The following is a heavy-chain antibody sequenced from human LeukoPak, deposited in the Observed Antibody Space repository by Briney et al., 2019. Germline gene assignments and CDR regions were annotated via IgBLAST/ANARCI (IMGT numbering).Heavy chain of an antibody. Sequence: NPGESLKISCKGSGYNFASFWIGWVRQMPGKGLEWMGIIYPGDSDTRYSPSFQGHVTISADRSISTAYLQWSGLKASGTAMYYCARHPDCTRTSCYVDYYGMDVWGQGTTVTVSS. CDR1: GYNFASFW. V-gene: IGHV5-51*01. CDR3: ARHPDCTRTSCYVDYYGMDV. D-gene: IGHD2-2*01. J-gene: IGHJ6*02. CDR2: IYPGDSDT.